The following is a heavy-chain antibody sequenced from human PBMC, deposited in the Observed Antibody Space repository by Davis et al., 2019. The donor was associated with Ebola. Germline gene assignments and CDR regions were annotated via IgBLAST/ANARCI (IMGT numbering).Heavy chain of an antibody. CDR2: TYYSSKWYK. Sequence: PSETLSLTCDTSGDTVSSIDGAWNWIRQSPSRGLEWLGRTYYSSKWYKDYAVAVKSRVTINPDTSKNQFSLQLNSVTPEDTALYYCARGWLRGGLDVWGEGTTVTVSS. CDR3: ARGWLRGGLDV. V-gene: IGHV6-1*01. CDR1: GDTVSSIDGA. J-gene: IGHJ6*04. D-gene: IGHD5-18*01.